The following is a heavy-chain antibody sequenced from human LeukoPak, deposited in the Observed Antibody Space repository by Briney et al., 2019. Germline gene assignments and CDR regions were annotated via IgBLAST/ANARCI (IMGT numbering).Heavy chain of an antibody. CDR1: GFTFSTYS. D-gene: IGHD3-22*01. J-gene: IGHJ3*02. CDR3: ARGVVGYYDSSGYYLSASDI. Sequence: PGGSLRLSCSASGFTFSTYSMNWVRQAPGKGLEWVSSISSSSIYIYYADSLKGRFSISRDNAKNSLFLQMNTLRVEDTAVYYCARGVVGYYDSSGYYLSASDIWGQGTMVTVSS. CDR2: ISSSSIYI. V-gene: IGHV3-21*01.